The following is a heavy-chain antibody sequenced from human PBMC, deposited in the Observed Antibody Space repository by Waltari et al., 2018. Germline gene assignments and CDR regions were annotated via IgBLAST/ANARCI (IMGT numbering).Heavy chain of an antibody. J-gene: IGHJ4*02. D-gene: IGHD7-27*01. V-gene: IGHV3-21*02. CDR2: ISTSSEYM. CDR1: GLTFSSYN. Sequence: EVQLVESGGGLVRPGGSLRLSCAASGLTFSSYNMNWVRQAPGKGLEWGSSISTSSEYMHDADSVKGRFTGSRDNAKGSLYLQLNSLRAEDTAVYYCATGGWGFYLGYWGQGTLVTVSS. CDR3: ATGGWGFYLGY.